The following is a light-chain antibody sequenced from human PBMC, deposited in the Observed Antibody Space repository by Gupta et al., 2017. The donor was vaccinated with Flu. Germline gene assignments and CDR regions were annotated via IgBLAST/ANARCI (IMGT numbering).Light chain of an antibody. CDR3: QQYDNWPLT. CDR1: QSVSSN. CDR2: GAS. Sequence: EIVSTHSLLTLSVSPGERATLSCRASQSVSSNLAWYQQRPGQAPRLLIYGASTTATGVPATFSGSGSGTEFTLTISRLQSEDFAVYYCQQYDNWPLTFGEGTKVESK. V-gene: IGKV3-15*01. J-gene: IGKJ4*01.